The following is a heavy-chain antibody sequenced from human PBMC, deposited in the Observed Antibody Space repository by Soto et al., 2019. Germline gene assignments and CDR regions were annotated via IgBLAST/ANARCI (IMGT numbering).Heavy chain of an antibody. V-gene: IGHV1-69*01. CDR1: GGTFSSYA. CDR2: IIPIFGTA. J-gene: IGHJ5*02. Sequence: QVQLVQSGAEVKKPGSSVKVSCKASGGTFSSYAISWVRQAPGQGLEWMGGIIPIFGTANYAQKFQGRVTITADESKSKAYMELSSLRSEDTAVYYCAIGYCSSTSCLNWFDPWGQGTLVTVSS. D-gene: IGHD2-2*03. CDR3: AIGYCSSTSCLNWFDP.